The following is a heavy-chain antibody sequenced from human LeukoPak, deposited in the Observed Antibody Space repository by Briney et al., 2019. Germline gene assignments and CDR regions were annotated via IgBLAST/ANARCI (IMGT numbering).Heavy chain of an antibody. J-gene: IGHJ4*02. Sequence: GVSLRLSCAASGFTFSSYSMNWVRQAPGKGLEWVSSISSSSSYIYYADSVKGRFTISRDNAKNSLYLQMNSLRAEDTAVYYCARDGGYTGSREYYFDYWGQGTLVTVSS. CDR1: GFTFSSYS. V-gene: IGHV3-21*01. CDR2: ISSSSSYI. D-gene: IGHD5-12*01. CDR3: ARDGGYTGSREYYFDY.